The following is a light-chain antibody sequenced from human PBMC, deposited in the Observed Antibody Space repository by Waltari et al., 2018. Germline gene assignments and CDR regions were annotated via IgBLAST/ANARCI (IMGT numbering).Light chain of an antibody. J-gene: IGKJ3*01. CDR1: QSVLYSSHNKNY. CDR3: QQYYNTPFT. CDR2: WAS. Sequence: DFVMTQSPEFLAVSLGERATINCQSSQSVLYSSHNKNYLAWYQQKAGQPPKVLIYWASTRESGVPDRFSGSGSGTDFTLTISSLQAEDVALYYCQQYYNTPFTFGPGTKVGIK. V-gene: IGKV4-1*01.